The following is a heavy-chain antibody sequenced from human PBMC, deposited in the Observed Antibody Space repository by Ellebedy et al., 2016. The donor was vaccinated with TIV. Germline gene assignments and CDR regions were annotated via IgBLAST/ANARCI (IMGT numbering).Heavy chain of an antibody. CDR2: ISNSGSTI. Sequence: EGSLRLSCAAPGFTFSDYYMIWIRQAPGKGLEWVSYISNSGSTIYYADSVKGRFTISRDNAKNSLSLLMNSLRAEDTAVYYCARDARFIDQQHNWFDPWGQGTLVTVSS. CDR3: ARDARFIDQQHNWFDP. D-gene: IGHD2-2*01. CDR1: GFTFSDYY. V-gene: IGHV3-11*01. J-gene: IGHJ5*02.